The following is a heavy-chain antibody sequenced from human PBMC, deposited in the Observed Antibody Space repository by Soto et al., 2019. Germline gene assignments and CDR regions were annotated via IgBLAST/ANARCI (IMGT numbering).Heavy chain of an antibody. Sequence: EVQLLESGGGLVQPGGSLRLSCAASGFTLSSDAMSWVRQAPGKGLEWVSAISGSGGTTYYADSVKGRFTISRDTSKNTLYLQTNSLKAENTAVYYCAKVERYYYDSSGYYSSPLFWGQGTLVTGSS. CDR1: GFTLSSDA. CDR3: AKVERYYYDSSGYYSSPLF. J-gene: IGHJ4*02. CDR2: ISGSGGTT. V-gene: IGHV3-23*01. D-gene: IGHD3-22*01.